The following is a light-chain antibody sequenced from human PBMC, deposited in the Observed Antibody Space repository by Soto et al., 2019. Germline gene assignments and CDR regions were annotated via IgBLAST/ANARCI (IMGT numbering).Light chain of an antibody. CDR1: SSDVGGYNY. CDR3: SSYTSSSTLYVV. V-gene: IGLV2-14*01. CDR2: DVS. Sequence: QSVLTQPASMSGSPGQSITISCTGTSSDVGGYNYVSWYQQHPGKAPKLMIYDVSNRPSGVSNRFSGSKSGNTASLTISGLQAEDEADYYCSSYTSSSTLYVVFGGGTQLT. J-gene: IGLJ2*01.